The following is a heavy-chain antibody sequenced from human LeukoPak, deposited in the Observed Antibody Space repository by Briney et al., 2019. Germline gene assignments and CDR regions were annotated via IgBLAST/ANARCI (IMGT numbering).Heavy chain of an antibody. CDR1: GALSIIYY. V-gene: IGHV4-4*07. D-gene: IGHD6-13*01. CDR2: IGPSGIT. CDR3: AKEGAAPGPDFDY. J-gene: IGHJ4*02. Sequence: SYTVSLTCTLSGALSIIYYWSWLRQPAGGLLQWIGRIGPSGITNYIPGLGSGVTMSVDTTKTQFSLNLKSVTAADTAVYYCAKEGAAPGPDFDYWGQGILVIVSS.